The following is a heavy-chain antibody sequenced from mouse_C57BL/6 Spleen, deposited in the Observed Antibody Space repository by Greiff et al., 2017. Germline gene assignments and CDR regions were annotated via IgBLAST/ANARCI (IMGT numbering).Heavy chain of an antibody. D-gene: IGHD1-1*01. CDR3: TTHYYGSSYEPSYYFDY. V-gene: IGHV14-1*01. CDR2: IDPEDGDT. Sequence: VQLKESGAELVRPGASVKLSCTASGFNIKDYYMHWVQQRPEQGLEWIGRIDPEDGDTAYAPMFQGKATMTADTSSNTAYLQLSSLTSEDTAVYYCTTHYYGSSYEPSYYFDYWGQGTTLTVSS. J-gene: IGHJ2*01. CDR1: GFNIKDYY.